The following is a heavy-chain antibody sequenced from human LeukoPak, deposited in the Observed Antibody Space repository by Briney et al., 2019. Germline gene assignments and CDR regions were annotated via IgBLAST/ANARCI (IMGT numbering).Heavy chain of an antibody. CDR1: GFTFSNYA. CDR2: ICGSGGST. V-gene: IGHV3-23*01. D-gene: IGHD6-19*01. J-gene: IGHJ4*02. CDR3: AKGKLIAVAGSLFDF. Sequence: PGGSLRLSCAASGFTFSNYAMSWVRQAPGKGLEWVSRICGSGGSTYYADSLKGRFTISRDNSKNTLYMQKNSLRAQGTAVYYRAKGKLIAVAGSLFDFWGQGTLVTVSS.